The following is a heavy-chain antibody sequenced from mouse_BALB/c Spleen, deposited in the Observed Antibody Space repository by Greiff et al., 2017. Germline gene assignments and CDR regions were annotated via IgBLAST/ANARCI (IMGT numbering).Heavy chain of an antibody. CDR3: ARDSAYTATEYFDY. J-gene: IGHJ2*01. CDR1: GFTFSSYG. CDR2: INSNGGST. Sequence: EVQLVESGGGLVQPGGSLKLSCAASGFTFSSYGMSWVRQTPDKRLELVATINSNGGSTYYPDSVKGRFPISRDNAKNTLYLQMSSLKSEDTARYCGARDSAYTATEYFDYWGQGTTLTVSS. D-gene: IGHD1-2*01. V-gene: IGHV5-6-3*01.